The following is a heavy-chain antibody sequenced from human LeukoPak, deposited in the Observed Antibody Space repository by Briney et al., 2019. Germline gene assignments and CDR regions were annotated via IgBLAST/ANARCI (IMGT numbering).Heavy chain of an antibody. D-gene: IGHD5-24*01. CDR3: AKKSRDGYNPFDY. CDR2: ISNSGESP. CDR1: GFTFSRYA. J-gene: IGHJ4*02. Sequence: GGSLRLSCAASGFTFSRYAMSWVRQAPGKGLEWVCGISNSGESPYYANSVEGRSTISRDNSKNTLYLEINSLRAEDTAVYYCAKKSRDGYNPFDYVGQGTLVTVSS. V-gene: IGHV3-23*01.